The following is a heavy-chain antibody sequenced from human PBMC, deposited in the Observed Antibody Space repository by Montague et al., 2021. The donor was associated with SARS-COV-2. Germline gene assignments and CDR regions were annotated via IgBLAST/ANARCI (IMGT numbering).Heavy chain of an antibody. CDR2: ISISGST. J-gene: IGHJ4*02. V-gene: IGHV4-61*02. D-gene: IGHD6-19*01. Sequence: TLSLTCTVSGGSISSGSYYWSWIRQPAGKGLEWIGRISISGSTNYNPSLKSRVTILVDTSKNQFSLKLSSVTAADTAAYYCARDIAVAGLFDYWGQGTLVTVSS. CDR3: ARDIAVAGLFDY. CDR1: GGSISSGSYY.